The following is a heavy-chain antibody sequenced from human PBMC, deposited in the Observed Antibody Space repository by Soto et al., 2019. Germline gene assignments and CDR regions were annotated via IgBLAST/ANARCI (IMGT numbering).Heavy chain of an antibody. CDR1: GGTFSSYA. CDR3: AREAEEYSSSTLRSYFDY. J-gene: IGHJ4*02. D-gene: IGHD6-6*01. V-gene: IGHV1-69*06. Sequence: ASGKVSCKASGGTFSSYAISWVRQAPGQGLEWMGGIIPIFGTANYAQKFQGRVTITADKSTSTAYMELSSLRSEDTAVYYCAREAEEYSSSTLRSYFDYWGQGTRVTVSS. CDR2: IIPIFGTA.